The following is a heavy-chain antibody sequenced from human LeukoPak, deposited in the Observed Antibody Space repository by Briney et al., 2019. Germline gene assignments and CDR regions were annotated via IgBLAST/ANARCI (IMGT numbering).Heavy chain of an antibody. V-gene: IGHV4-39*01. CDR3: ARRKAYCSGSLCYADY. D-gene: IGHD2-15*01. CDR1: GGSINSGRYY. CDR2: IFYSGST. Sequence: SETLSLTCAVSGGSINSGRYYWGWIRQPPGKGLEWIGSIFYSGSTYYNPSLKSRVTISVDTSKNQFSLKLSSVIAADTAVYYCARRKAYCSGSLCYADYWGQGSLVTVSS. J-gene: IGHJ4*02.